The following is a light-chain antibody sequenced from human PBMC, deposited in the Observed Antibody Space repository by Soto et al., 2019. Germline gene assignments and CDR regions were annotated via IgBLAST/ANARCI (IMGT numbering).Light chain of an antibody. J-gene: IGKJ1*01. CDR3: EQYVSSVT. CDR1: QSVDSSF. CDR2: GAS. V-gene: IGKV3-20*01. Sequence: EIVLTQSPGSLSLSPGERATLSCRASQSVDSSFFAWYQQKPGQAPRLLIYGASNRATGIPDRFGGSGSGTDFTLSISRLEPEAFAVYYCEQYVSSVTFGQGTKVEIK.